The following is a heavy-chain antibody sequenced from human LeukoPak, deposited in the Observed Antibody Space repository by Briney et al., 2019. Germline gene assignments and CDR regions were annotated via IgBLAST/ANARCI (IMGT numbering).Heavy chain of an antibody. CDR3: ARGHGSSGMDY. D-gene: IGHD6-19*01. Sequence: SETLSLTCTVSGGSINSYYWNWIRQPPGKGLEWIGYIFYSGSTGYNPSLRSRVTILVDTSKNQFSLKVSSVTAADTAVYYCARGHGSSGMDYWGQGTLVTVSS. V-gene: IGHV4-59*01. CDR1: GGSINSYY. CDR2: IFYSGST. J-gene: IGHJ4*02.